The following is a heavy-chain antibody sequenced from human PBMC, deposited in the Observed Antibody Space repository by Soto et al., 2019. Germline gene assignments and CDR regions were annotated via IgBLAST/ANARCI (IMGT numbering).Heavy chain of an antibody. CDR1: GFTFNSYG. D-gene: IGHD2-8*01. Sequence: QVQLGESGGGVVQPGRSLRLSCAASGFTFNSYGIHWVRQAPGKALEWVAVISYDGNNIYYGDSVQGRFTISRDNSKNTIYLQMNSLRAEDTAVYYCAKDVGYCTNGVCLYNWFDPWGQGTLVTVSS. J-gene: IGHJ5*02. V-gene: IGHV3-30*18. CDR2: ISYDGNNI. CDR3: AKDVGYCTNGVCLYNWFDP.